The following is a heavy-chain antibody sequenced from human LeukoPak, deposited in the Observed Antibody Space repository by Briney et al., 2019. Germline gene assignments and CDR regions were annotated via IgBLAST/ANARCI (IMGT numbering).Heavy chain of an antibody. V-gene: IGHV6-1*01. D-gene: IGHD3-22*01. CDR2: TYYRSKWYN. J-gene: IGHJ6*03. CDR1: GDSVSSNSAS. CDR3: ARDSAVDSYDGSGHTPYYYYYMDV. Sequence: SQTLSLTCAISGDSVSSNSASWNWIRQSPSRGLEWLGRTYYRSKWYNDHAVSVKSRITITADTSKNQFSLQLKSVTPEDTAVYYCARDSAVDSYDGSGHTPYYYYYMDVWGKGTTVTVSS.